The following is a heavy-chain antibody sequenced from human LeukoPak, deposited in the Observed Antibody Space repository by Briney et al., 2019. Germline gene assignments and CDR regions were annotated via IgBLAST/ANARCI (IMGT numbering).Heavy chain of an antibody. CDR3: AIINWNYVERPFDV. V-gene: IGHV1-69*04. CDR2: IIPILGIA. CDR1: GGTFSSYA. D-gene: IGHD1-7*01. Sequence: SVKVSCKASGGTFSSYAISWVRQAPGQGLEWMGRIIPILGIANYAQKFQGRVTITADKSTSTAYMELSSLRSDDTAVYYCAIINWNYVERPFDVWGQGTMVTVSS. J-gene: IGHJ3*01.